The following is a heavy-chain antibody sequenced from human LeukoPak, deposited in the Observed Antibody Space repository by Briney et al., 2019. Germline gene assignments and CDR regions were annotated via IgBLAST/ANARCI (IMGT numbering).Heavy chain of an antibody. CDR3: AKGSYYDSSGSFYFDY. CDR2: ISGSGDNT. CDR1: GFTFNQFW. D-gene: IGHD3-22*01. J-gene: IGHJ4*02. Sequence: GGSLRLSCEASGFTFNQFWMHWVRQAPGKGLEWVSGISGSGDNTYYADSVKGRFTISRDNSKNTLYVQVNSLGTEDTAAYYCAKGSYYDSSGSFYFDYWGQGTLVTVSS. V-gene: IGHV3-23*01.